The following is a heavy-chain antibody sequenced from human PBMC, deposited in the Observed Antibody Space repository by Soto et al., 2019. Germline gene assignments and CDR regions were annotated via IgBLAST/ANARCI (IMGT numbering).Heavy chain of an antibody. Sequence: GASVKVSCKASGYTFTSYYIHWVRQAPGQGLEWKGRVIPLLDITNYAQKFQGRVTITADKSTSTTYLEMNSLRSEDTAFYYFARDSPIGSTFSGYDAIDNWGQGTLVTVS. CDR1: GYTFTSYY. J-gene: IGHJ4*02. D-gene: IGHD5-12*01. V-gene: IGHV1-69*04. CDR2: VIPLLDIT. CDR3: ARDSPIGSTFSGYDAIDN.